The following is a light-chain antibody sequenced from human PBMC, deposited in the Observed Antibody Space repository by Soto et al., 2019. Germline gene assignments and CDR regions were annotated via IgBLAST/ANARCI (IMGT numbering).Light chain of an antibody. CDR1: QSIDSW. J-gene: IGKJ1*01. CDR2: KAS. Sequence: DIQMTQSPSTLSASVGDRVTITCRASQSIDSWLAWYQQKPGKAPKLLIYKASTLKSGVPSRFSGSGSGTEFTLSINSLQTDDFATYYCQQYNTDSRIFGQGTRVEVK. V-gene: IGKV1-5*03. CDR3: QQYNTDSRI.